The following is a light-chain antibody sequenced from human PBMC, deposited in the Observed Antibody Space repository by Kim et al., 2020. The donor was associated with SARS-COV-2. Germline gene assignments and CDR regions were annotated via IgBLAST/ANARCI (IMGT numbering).Light chain of an antibody. V-gene: IGKV3-11*01. CDR2: EAS. Sequence: GTLSLARGDRATLSCRASQGVSNDLAWYQQKPGQAPRLLIYEASKRAAGIPARFSGSGSGTDFTLTISRLEPGDSAVYFCQQRGSFGQGTRLELK. J-gene: IGKJ5*01. CDR3: QQRGS. CDR1: QGVSND.